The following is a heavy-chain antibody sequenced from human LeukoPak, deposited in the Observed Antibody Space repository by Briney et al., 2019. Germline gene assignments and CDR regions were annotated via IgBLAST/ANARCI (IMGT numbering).Heavy chain of an antibody. Sequence: GSSVKVSCKASGGTFSSYAISWVRQAPGQGLEWMGGIIPTFGTANYAQKFQGRVTITADESTSTAYMELSSLGSEDTAVYYCARGYCSGGSCYLALGYWGQGTLVTVSS. J-gene: IGHJ4*02. CDR3: ARGYCSGGSCYLALGY. D-gene: IGHD2-15*01. V-gene: IGHV1-69*01. CDR2: IIPTFGTA. CDR1: GGTFSSYA.